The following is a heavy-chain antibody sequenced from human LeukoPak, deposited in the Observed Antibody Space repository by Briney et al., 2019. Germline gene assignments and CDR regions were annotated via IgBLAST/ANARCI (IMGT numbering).Heavy chain of an antibody. CDR1: GFTFSSYA. Sequence: GSLRLSCAASGFTFSSYAIHWVRQAPGKGLEWVAVISFDGTSKYYPDSVKGRFTISRDNSKNTLYLQMNSLRAEDTAVYSCARGGTMYYGSGNFDYWGQGTLVTVSS. CDR3: ARGGTMYYGSGNFDY. J-gene: IGHJ4*02. V-gene: IGHV3-30-3*01. CDR2: ISFDGTSK. D-gene: IGHD3-10*01.